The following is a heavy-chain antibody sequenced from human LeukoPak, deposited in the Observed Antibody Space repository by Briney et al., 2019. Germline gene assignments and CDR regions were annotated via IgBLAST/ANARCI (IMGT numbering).Heavy chain of an antibody. V-gene: IGHV3-53*05. CDR1: GFTVSSNY. CDR2: IYSGGST. Sequence: PGGSLRLSCAASGFTVSSNYMSWVRQAPGKGLEWVSVIYSGGSTYYADSVKGRFTISRDNSKNTLYLQMNSLRVEDTAVYSCTRGPRPLRYCSGGSCPSYYSGMDVWGQGTTVTVSS. J-gene: IGHJ6*02. CDR3: TRGPRPLRYCSGGSCPSYYSGMDV. D-gene: IGHD2-15*01.